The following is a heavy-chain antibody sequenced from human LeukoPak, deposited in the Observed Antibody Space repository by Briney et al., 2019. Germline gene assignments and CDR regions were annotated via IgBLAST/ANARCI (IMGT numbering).Heavy chain of an antibody. J-gene: IGHJ4*02. CDR3: AKGGGYSYGYIDY. CDR1: GFTLSIYA. V-gene: IGHV3-23*01. D-gene: IGHD6-13*01. CDR2: VTGGGDST. Sequence: PGGSLRLSCAASGFTLSIYAMSWVRQAPGKGLEWVSAVTGGGDSTYYADSVKGRFTISRDSSKNTLNLQMNSLRAEDTAIYYCAKGGGYSYGYIDYWGQGTLVTVSS.